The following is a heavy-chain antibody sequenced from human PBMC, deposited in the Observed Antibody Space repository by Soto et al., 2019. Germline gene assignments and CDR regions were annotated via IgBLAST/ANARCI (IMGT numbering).Heavy chain of an antibody. D-gene: IGHD4-17*01. CDR3: ATVGTDYGDYVPFD. Sequence: EEPLVESGGGLVQPGGSLRLSCAASGFTFSSYMMTWVRQAPGKGLEWVSSITSTSSDKYYADSIKGRFTIARDNAMTSLYPQMNSLRAEDTAVYYCATVGTDYGDYVPFDWGQGTLVTVSS. CDR2: ITSTSSDK. V-gene: IGHV3-21*01. J-gene: IGHJ4*02. CDR1: GFTFSSYM.